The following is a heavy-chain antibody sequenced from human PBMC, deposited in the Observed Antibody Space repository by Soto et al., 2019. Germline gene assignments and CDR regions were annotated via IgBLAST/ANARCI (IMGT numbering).Heavy chain of an antibody. J-gene: IGHJ4*02. CDR2: ISYDGSNK. Sequence: PGGSLRLSCAASGFTFSSYGMHWVRQAPGKGLEWVAVISYDGSNKYYADSVKGRFTISRDNSKNTLYLQMNSLRAEDTAVYYCANGALSDDYGLFDYWGQGTLVTVSS. V-gene: IGHV3-30*18. CDR3: ANGALSDDYGLFDY. CDR1: GFTFSSYG. D-gene: IGHD4-17*01.